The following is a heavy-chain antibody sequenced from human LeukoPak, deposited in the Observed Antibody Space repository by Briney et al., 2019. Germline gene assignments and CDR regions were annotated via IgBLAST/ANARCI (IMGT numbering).Heavy chain of an antibody. CDR2: INSDGSIT. D-gene: IGHD5-18*01. CDR1: GFTFTTYW. CDR3: ARDAVNTANAV. J-gene: IGHJ6*02. V-gene: IGHV3-74*01. Sequence: GGSLRLSCAASGFTFTTYWMHWVRQAPGKGLVWVSHINSDGSITSYADSVKGRFTISRDNAKNTLYLQMNSLRAEDTAVYYCARDAVNTANAVWGQGTTVTVSS.